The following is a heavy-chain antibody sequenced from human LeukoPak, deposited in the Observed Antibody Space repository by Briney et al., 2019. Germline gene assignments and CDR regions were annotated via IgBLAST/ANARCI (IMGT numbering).Heavy chain of an antibody. J-gene: IGHJ5*02. CDR2: IYYSGST. CDR1: GGSISSYY. CDR3: ARGHCTSGSCSRWFDP. Sequence: SETLSLTCTVSGGSISSYYWSWIRQPPGKGLEWIGYIYYSGSTNYNPSLKSRVTISVDTSKNQFSLKLNSVTAADTAVYFCARGHCTSGSCSRWFDPWGQGTLVTVSS. D-gene: IGHD2-15*01. V-gene: IGHV4-59*01.